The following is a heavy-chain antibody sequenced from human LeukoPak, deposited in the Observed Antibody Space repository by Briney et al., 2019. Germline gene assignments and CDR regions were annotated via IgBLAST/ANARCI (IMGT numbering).Heavy chain of an antibody. D-gene: IGHD1-20*01. V-gene: IGHV4-59*01. CDR2: IYHSGVT. CDR1: AGSINIYY. CDR3: AGDPYNYKWFDI. Sequence: SETLSLTCTVSAGSINIYYWNWIRHPPGKGLECIGYIYHSGVTNSNPSLKSRVTISVDTSRNQFSLKLSSVTAADTAVYYCAGDPYNYKWFDIWGQGTLVTVSS. J-gene: IGHJ5*02.